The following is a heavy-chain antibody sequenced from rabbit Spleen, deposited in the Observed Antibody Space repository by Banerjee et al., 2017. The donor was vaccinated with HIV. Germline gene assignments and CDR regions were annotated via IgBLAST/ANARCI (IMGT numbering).Heavy chain of an antibody. Sequence: QSLEESGGGLVKPGASLTLTCKASGFSFNSGYDMCWVRQAPGKGLEWIACSYAGSSGSPYSALWAIGRFTISKTSSTTVTLQLNSLTAADTATYFCARDTGTSFSTYGMDLWGQGTLVTVS. CDR3: ARDTGTSFSTYGMDL. J-gene: IGHJ3*01. CDR2: SYAGSSGSP. CDR1: GFSFNSGYD. V-gene: IGHV1S40*01. D-gene: IGHD7-1*01.